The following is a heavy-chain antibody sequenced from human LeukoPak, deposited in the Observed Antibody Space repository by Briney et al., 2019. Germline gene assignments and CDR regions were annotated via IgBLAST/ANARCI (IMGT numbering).Heavy chain of an antibody. V-gene: IGHV1-69*04. CDR3: ATCRIVVVPAAKGYYYGMDV. CDR1: GGTFSSYA. Sequence: SVKVSCKASGGTFSSYAISWVRQAPGKGLEWMGRIIPILGIANYAQKFQGRVTITADKSTSTAYMELSRLRSDDTAVYYCATCRIVVVPAAKGYYYGMDVWGQGTTVTVSS. J-gene: IGHJ6*02. CDR2: IIPILGIA. D-gene: IGHD2-2*01.